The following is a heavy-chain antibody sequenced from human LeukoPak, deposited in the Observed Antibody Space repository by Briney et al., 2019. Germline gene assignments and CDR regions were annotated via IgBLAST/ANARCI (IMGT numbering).Heavy chain of an antibody. D-gene: IGHD3-3*01. CDR1: GFTFDDYA. CDR3: ASKRYYDFWSGFPDI. V-gene: IGHV3-7*01. CDR2: IKRDGSEK. J-gene: IGHJ3*02. Sequence: GGSLRLSCAASGFTFDDYAMHWVRQAPGKGLEWVADIKRDGSEKYYVDSVKGRFTISGDNAKNSRYLQMNSLRAEDTAVYYCASKRYYDFWSGFPDIWGQGTMVTVSS.